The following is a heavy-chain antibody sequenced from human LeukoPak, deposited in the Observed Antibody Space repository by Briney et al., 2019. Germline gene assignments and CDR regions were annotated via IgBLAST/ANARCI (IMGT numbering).Heavy chain of an antibody. J-gene: IGHJ4*02. D-gene: IGHD2-2*01. CDR3: AREGPPNCSSTSCYGLSFDY. V-gene: IGHV1-18*01. Sequence: ASVKVSCKASGYTFTSYGISWVRQAPGQGLEWMGWISAYNGNTNCAQKLQGRVTMTTDTSTSTAYMELRSLRSDDTAVYYCAREGPPNCSSTSCYGLSFDYWGQGTLVTVSS. CDR2: ISAYNGNT. CDR1: GYTFTSYG.